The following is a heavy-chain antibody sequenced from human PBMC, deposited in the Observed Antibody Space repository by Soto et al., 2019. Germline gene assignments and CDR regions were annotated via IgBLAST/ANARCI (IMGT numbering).Heavy chain of an antibody. D-gene: IGHD3-10*01. J-gene: IGHJ4*02. CDR3: AKVRGASTWKDYGDY. CDR2: ISGSGGST. CDR1: GFTFSSYA. Sequence: EVQLLESGGGLVQPGGSLRLSCAASGFTFSSYAMSWVRQAPGKGLEWGSAISGSGGSTYYADSVKGRFTISRDNSKNTLYLQMNSLRAEDTAVYYCAKVRGASTWKDYGDYWGKGTLVTVSA. V-gene: IGHV3-23*01.